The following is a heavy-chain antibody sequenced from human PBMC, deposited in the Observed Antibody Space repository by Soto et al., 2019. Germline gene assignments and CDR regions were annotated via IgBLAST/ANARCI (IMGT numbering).Heavy chain of an antibody. CDR1: GFTFSGYS. Sequence: GGSLRLSCAASGFTFSGYSMNWVRQAPGKGLEWVSYISSGSSIIYYADSVKGRFTISRDNAKNSLYLQMNSLRAEDTAVYYCARTGSPTGMDVWGQGTTVTVSS. D-gene: IGHD3-9*01. V-gene: IGHV3-48*01. CDR2: ISSGSSII. CDR3: ARTGSPTGMDV. J-gene: IGHJ6*02.